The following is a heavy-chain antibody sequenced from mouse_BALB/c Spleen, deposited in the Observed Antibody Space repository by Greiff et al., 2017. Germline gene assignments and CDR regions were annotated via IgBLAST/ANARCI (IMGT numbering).Heavy chain of an antibody. Sequence: EVQVVESGGGLVQPKGSLKLSCAASGFTFNTYAMNWVRQAPGKGLEWVARIRSKSNNYATYYADSVKDRFTISRDDSQSMLYLQMNNLKTEDTAMYYCVRQDYDYGFDYWGQGTTLTVSS. J-gene: IGHJ2*01. CDR2: IRSKSNNYAT. V-gene: IGHV10-1*02. D-gene: IGHD2-4*01. CDR3: VRQDYDYGFDY. CDR1: GFTFNTYA.